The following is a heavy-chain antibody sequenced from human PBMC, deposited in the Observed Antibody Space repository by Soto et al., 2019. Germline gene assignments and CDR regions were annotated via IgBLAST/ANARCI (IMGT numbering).Heavy chain of an antibody. Sequence: GASVKVCCKASGYTFTSYAMHWVRQAPGQRLEWMGWINAGNGNTKYSQKFQGRVTITRDTSASTAYMELSSLRSEDTAVYYCARALVMGRERNWFDPWGQGTLVTVSS. V-gene: IGHV1-3*01. CDR1: GYTFTSYA. CDR3: ARALVMGRERNWFDP. D-gene: IGHD3-10*01. CDR2: INAGNGNT. J-gene: IGHJ5*02.